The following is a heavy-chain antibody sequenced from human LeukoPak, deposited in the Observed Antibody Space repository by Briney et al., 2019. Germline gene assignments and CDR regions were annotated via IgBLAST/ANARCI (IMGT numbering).Heavy chain of an antibody. D-gene: IGHD3-22*01. CDR2: ISSSSSTI. Sequence: GGSLRLSRAASGFTFSSYSMNWVRQAPGKGLEWVSYISSSSSTIYYADSVKGRFTISRDNAKNSLYLQMNSLRAEDTAVYYCAKDPTGYYYDSSDYLLPDYWGQGTLVTVSS. CDR1: GFTFSSYS. V-gene: IGHV3-48*04. CDR3: AKDPTGYYYDSSDYLLPDY. J-gene: IGHJ4*02.